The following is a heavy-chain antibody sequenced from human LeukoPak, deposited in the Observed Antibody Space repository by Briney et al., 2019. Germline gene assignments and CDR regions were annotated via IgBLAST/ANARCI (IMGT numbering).Heavy chain of an antibody. V-gene: IGHV3-23*01. D-gene: IGHD3-10*01. Sequence: GGSLRLSCAASGFTFSSYAMSWVRQAPGKGLEWVSAISGSGGSTYYADSVKGRFTISRDNAKNSLYLQMNSLRAEDTAVYYCARGGASHGMDVWGQGTTVTVSS. CDR1: GFTFSSYA. J-gene: IGHJ6*02. CDR3: ARGGASHGMDV. CDR2: ISGSGGST.